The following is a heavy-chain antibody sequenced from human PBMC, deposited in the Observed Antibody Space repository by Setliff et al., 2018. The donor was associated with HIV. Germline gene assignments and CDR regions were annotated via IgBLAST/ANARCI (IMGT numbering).Heavy chain of an antibody. CDR2: IYHSGST. CDR1: GYSISSGYY. CDR3: ARDSITGTTPAFDY. Sequence: LSLTCTVSGYSISSGYYWGWIRLPPGKGLEWIGSIYHSGSTYYNPSLKSRVTISVDTSKNQFSLKLSSVTAADTAVYYCARDSITGTTPAFDYWGQGTLVTSPQ. D-gene: IGHD1-20*01. J-gene: IGHJ4*02. V-gene: IGHV4-38-2*02.